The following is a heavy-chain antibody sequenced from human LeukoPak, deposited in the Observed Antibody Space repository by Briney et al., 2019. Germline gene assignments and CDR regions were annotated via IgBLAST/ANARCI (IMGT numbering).Heavy chain of an antibody. Sequence: SETLSLICTVSGASISSYYWSWIRQPPGKGLEWIGDIYYSGSIKYNPSLKSRVTMSVDTSKNQFSLKLSSVTAADTAVYYCARAGFYYYDSSGYWTFDYWGQGTLVTVSS. J-gene: IGHJ4*02. V-gene: IGHV4-59*12. D-gene: IGHD3-22*01. CDR3: ARAGFYYYDSSGYWTFDY. CDR2: IYYSGSI. CDR1: GASISSYY.